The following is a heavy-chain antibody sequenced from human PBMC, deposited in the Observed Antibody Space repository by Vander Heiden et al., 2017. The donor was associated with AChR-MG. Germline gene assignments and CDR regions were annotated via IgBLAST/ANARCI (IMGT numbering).Heavy chain of an antibody. CDR3: ARDGQWLPREAFDI. Sequence: QVQLVESGGGVVQPGRSLRLPCAASGFTFGSYGMHWVRQAPGKGRGWVAVIWYDGSNQISADSVKGRFTISRDNSKNTLYLQMNSLRAEDTAVDYCARDGQWLPREAFDIWGQGTIVTVSS. CDR2: IWYDGSNQ. V-gene: IGHV3-33*01. CDR1: GFTFGSYG. J-gene: IGHJ3*02. D-gene: IGHD6-19*01.